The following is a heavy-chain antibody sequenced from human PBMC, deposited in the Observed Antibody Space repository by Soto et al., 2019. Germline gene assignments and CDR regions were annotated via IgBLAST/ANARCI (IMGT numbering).Heavy chain of an antibody. CDR2: IWYDGSNK. V-gene: IGHV3-33*01. J-gene: IGHJ4*02. CDR3: ARVGSSSWYGASYFDY. CDR1: GFTFSSYG. Sequence: VWSLRLSCAASGFTFSSYGMHWVRQAPGKGLEWVAVIWYDGSNKYYADSVKGRFTISRDNSKNTLYLQMNSLRAEDTAVYYCARVGSSSWYGASYFDYWGQGTMVSVSS. D-gene: IGHD6-13*01.